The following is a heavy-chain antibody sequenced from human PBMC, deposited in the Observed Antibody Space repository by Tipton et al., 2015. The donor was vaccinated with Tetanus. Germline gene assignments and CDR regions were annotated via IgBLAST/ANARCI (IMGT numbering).Heavy chain of an antibody. CDR3: ARPYGSGSDDAFDI. CDR1: GFTFSNAW. Sequence: GSLRLSCAASGFTFSNAWMSWIRQAPGKGLEWVSYISSSGSTIYYADSVKGRFTISRDNAKNSLYLQMNSLRAEDTAVYYCARPYGSGSDDAFDIWGQGTMVTVSS. D-gene: IGHD3-10*01. J-gene: IGHJ3*02. V-gene: IGHV3-11*01. CDR2: ISSSGSTI.